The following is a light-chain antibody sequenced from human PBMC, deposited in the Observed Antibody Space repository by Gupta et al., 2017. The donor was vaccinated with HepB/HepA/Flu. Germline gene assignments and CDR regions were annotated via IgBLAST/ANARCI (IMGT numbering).Light chain of an antibody. J-gene: IGKJ4*01. Sequence: DIQMTQSPSSLSASVGDRVTITCQASQDISNYLNWYQQKPGKAPKHLIYDASNLETGVPSRFSGSGSGTDFTFTSSSLQPEDIATYYWQQDDNLLTFGGGTKVEIK. CDR2: DAS. CDR1: QDISNY. V-gene: IGKV1-33*01. CDR3: QQDDNLLT.